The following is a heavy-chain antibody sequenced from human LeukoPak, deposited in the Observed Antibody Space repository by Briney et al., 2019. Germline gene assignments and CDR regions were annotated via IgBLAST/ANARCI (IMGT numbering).Heavy chain of an antibody. D-gene: IGHD1-26*01. CDR2: ISNDGSNK. V-gene: IGHV3-30*03. Sequence: GGSLRLSCAASGFTFSSYSMNWIRQAPGKGLEWVAVISNDGSNKYYADSVKGRFTISRDNSKNTLYLQMNSLRPEDTAVYYCAAAAVSSGTYAGRFDYWGQGILVAVSS. CDR1: GFTFSSYS. CDR3: AAAAVSSGTYAGRFDY. J-gene: IGHJ4*02.